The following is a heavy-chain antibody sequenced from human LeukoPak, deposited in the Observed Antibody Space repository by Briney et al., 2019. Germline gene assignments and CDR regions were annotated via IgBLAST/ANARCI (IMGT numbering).Heavy chain of an antibody. D-gene: IGHD6-13*01. CDR1: GFTFSSYA. CDR3: ARARSSSWYCPDY. CDR2: ISGSGGST. J-gene: IGHJ4*02. Sequence: GGSLRLSCAASGFTFSSYAMSWVRQAPGKGLEWVSAISGSGGSTYYADPVKGRFTISRDNAKNSPYLQMNSLRAEDTAVYYCARARSSSWYCPDYWGQGTLVTVSS. V-gene: IGHV3-23*01.